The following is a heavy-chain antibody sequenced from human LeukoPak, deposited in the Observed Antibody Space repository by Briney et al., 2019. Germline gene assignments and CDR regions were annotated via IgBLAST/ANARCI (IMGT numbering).Heavy chain of an antibody. CDR1: GGSISSYY. V-gene: IGHV4-4*07. J-gene: IGHJ4*02. CDR3: ARLGSDYYDSSGYYAY. CDR2: IYTSGST. Sequence: SQTLSLTCTVSGGSISSYYWSWIRQPAGKGLEWIGRIYTSGSTNYNPSLKSRVTMSVDTSKNQFSLKLSSVTAADTAVYFCARLGSDYYDSSGYYAYWGRGTLVTVSS. D-gene: IGHD3-22*01.